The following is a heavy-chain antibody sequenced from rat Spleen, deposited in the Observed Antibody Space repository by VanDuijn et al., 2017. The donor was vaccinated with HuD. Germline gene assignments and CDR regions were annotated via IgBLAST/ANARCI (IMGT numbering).Heavy chain of an antibody. D-gene: IGHD1-12*02. CDR2: INYEGSST. Sequence: EVQLVESDGGLVQPRRSLKLSCAASGFTFSDYYMAWVRQAPTKGLEWVATINYEGSSTYYGDSVKGRFTISRDNAKRTLYLQMNSLRSEDTANYYCARRDDGSFYYGVMDAWGQGASVTVSS. CDR1: GFTFSDYY. J-gene: IGHJ4*01. V-gene: IGHV5-22*01. CDR3: ARRDDGSFYYGVMDA.